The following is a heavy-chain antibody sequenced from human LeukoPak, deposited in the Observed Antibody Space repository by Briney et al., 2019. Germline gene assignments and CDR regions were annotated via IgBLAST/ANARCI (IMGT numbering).Heavy chain of an antibody. Sequence: ASVKVSCKTSGYTFTSHGISWVRQAPGQGLEWVGWISTYNGQTDYAQSLQGRVVMTTDRSTSTAYMDLWSLRSDDTAVYYCTRGVDYNYWGQGTVVTVSS. J-gene: IGHJ4*02. V-gene: IGHV1-18*01. D-gene: IGHD4-11*01. CDR3: TRGVDYNY. CDR2: ISTYNGQT. CDR1: GYTFTSHG.